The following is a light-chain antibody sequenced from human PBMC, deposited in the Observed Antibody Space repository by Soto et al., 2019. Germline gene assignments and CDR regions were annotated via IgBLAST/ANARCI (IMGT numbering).Light chain of an antibody. CDR2: DAS. CDR3: QQRSNSFT. V-gene: IGKV3-11*01. Sequence: EIVLTQSPATLSLSPGERATLSCRASQSVSSYLAWYQQKHGQAPRLLIFDASTRATGIPARFSGSGSGTDFTLTISSLEPEDFAVYYCQQRSNSFTFGPGTKVDIK. CDR1: QSVSSY. J-gene: IGKJ3*01.